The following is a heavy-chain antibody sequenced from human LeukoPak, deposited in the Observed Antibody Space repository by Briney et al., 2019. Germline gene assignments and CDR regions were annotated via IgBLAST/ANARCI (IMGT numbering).Heavy chain of an antibody. V-gene: IGHV4-59*01. J-gene: IGHJ4*02. Sequence: SETLSLTCTVSGGSITSYYLSWIRQPPGKGLEWVGFFYYSGRTNYNPSLKSRVTISLDTSKNQFSLKLTSVTAADTAVYYCARARYGSTSCPYYFDYWGQGTLVTVSS. D-gene: IGHD2-2*01. CDR1: GGSITSYY. CDR3: ARARYGSTSCPYYFDY. CDR2: FYYSGRT.